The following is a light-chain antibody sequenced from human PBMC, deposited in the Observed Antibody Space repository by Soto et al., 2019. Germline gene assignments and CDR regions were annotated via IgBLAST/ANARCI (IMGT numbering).Light chain of an antibody. CDR3: QQYNSYSA. Sequence: EIQMAPSRYSLYVSVGARVTITFRASQSISTWLAWYQQKPGKAPKLLIYDASSLESGVPSRFSGSGSGTEFTLAISRLQPEDFASYYCQQYNSYSAFGQGTKVDIK. CDR2: DAS. CDR1: QSISTW. J-gene: IGKJ1*01. V-gene: IGKV1-5*01.